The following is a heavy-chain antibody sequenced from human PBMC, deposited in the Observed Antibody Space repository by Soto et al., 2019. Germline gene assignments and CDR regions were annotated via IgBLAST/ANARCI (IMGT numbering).Heavy chain of an antibody. D-gene: IGHD3-22*01. CDR2: ISSGGNTI. V-gene: IGHV3-48*03. CDR1: GFAFSRYE. CDR3: ARGSTMIVVNHLDY. J-gene: IGHJ4*02. Sequence: GGSLRLSCAASGFAFSRYEMNWVRQAPGKGLEWVSYISSGGNTIYYADSVKGRFTISRDNAKNSLYLQMNSLRAEDTAVYYCARGSTMIVVNHLDYWGQGTLVTVSS.